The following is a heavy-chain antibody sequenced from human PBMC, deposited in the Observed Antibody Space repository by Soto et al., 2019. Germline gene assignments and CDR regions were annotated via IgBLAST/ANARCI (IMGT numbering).Heavy chain of an antibody. CDR2: ISAYNGNT. V-gene: IGHV1-18*01. Sequence: XSVKVACKASGYPLTSYGIIWVRQAPGQGLEWMGWISAYNGNTNYAQKLQGRVTMTTDTSTSTAYMELRSLRSDDTAVYYCARPYYDSSGYQPDYWGQGTLVTVS. J-gene: IGHJ4*02. CDR1: GYPLTSYG. CDR3: ARPYYDSSGYQPDY. D-gene: IGHD3-22*01.